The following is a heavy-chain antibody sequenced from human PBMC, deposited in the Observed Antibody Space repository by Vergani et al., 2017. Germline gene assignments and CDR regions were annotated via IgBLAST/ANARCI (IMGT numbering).Heavy chain of an antibody. Sequence: QLQLQESGPGLVTPSATLSLTCSVSGASIRSSNYYLGWIRQPPGKGLEWIASIYYSGSTYYNPSLKSRVTISVDTSKNQFSLKLSSVTAADTAVYFCARQGTVGWLVKLGWIDPWGQGILVTVSS. V-gene: IGHV4-39*01. J-gene: IGHJ5*02. D-gene: IGHD6-19*01. CDR2: IYYSGST. CDR3: ARQGTVGWLVKLGWIDP. CDR1: GASIRSSNYY.